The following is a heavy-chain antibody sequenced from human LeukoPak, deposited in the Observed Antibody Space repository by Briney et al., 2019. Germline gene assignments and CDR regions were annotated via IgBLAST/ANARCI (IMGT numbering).Heavy chain of an antibody. CDR2: IRSDGSNK. CDR3: ARGRVSSSTWYSTYYYYFYMDV. CDR1: GFTFGSYG. Sequence: GSLRLSCAASGFTFGSYGMHWVRQAPGKGLEWVTFIRSDGSNKYYADSVKGRFTISRDNSKNTLYLQMNTLIADDTAVYFCARGRVSSSTWYSTYYYYFYMDVWGKGTTVTVSS. V-gene: IGHV3-30*02. D-gene: IGHD6-13*01. J-gene: IGHJ6*03.